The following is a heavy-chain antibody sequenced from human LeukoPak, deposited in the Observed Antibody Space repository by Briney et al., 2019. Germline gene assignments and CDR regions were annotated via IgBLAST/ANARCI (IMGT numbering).Heavy chain of an antibody. CDR1: GYTFTSYY. V-gene: IGHV1-2*02. CDR3: ARGVGAIPLREDGQDFDY. CDR2: INPNSGGT. Sequence: ASVKVSCKASGYTFTSYYIHWVRQAPGQGLEWMGWINPNSGGTNYAQKFQGRVTMTRDTSIGTAYMELSRLRSDDTAVYYCARGVGAIPLREDGQDFDYWGQGTLVTVSS. D-gene: IGHD1-26*01. J-gene: IGHJ4*02.